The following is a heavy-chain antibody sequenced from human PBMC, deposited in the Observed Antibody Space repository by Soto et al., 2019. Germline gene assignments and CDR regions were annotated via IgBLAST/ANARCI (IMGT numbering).Heavy chain of an antibody. Sequence: QVQLQESGPGLVKPSQTLSLTCTVSGGSISSGGYYWSWIRKHPGKGLEWIGYIYYSGSTYYNPSLKSRFTISVDTSKNQCSLKLSSVTAADTAVYYCARGGRVVVVAATDPYWYFDLWGRGTLVTVSS. CDR1: GGSISSGGYY. CDR2: IYYSGST. CDR3: ARGGRVVVVAATDPYWYFDL. J-gene: IGHJ2*01. V-gene: IGHV4-31*03. D-gene: IGHD2-15*01.